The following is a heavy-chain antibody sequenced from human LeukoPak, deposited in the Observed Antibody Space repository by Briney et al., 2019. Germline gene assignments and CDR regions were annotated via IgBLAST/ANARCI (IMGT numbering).Heavy chain of an antibody. J-gene: IGHJ4*02. CDR1: GYTFTSYG. D-gene: IGHD6-13*01. CDR2: ISAYNGNT. Sequence: FVTVSCKASGYTFTSYGISWVRQAPGQGLEWMGWISAYNGNTNYGQKLQGRVTMTTDTSTSTAYTELRSLRSDDTAVYYCARGRASSSWYYFDYWGQGTLVTVSS. CDR3: ARGRASSSWYYFDY. V-gene: IGHV1-18*01.